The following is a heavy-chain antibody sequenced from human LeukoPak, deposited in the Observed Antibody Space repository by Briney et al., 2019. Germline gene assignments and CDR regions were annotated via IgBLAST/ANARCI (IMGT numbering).Heavy chain of an antibody. CDR3: ASARITMIVA. CDR1: GFTFSDYY. J-gene: IGHJ5*02. CDR2: ISRSGSTI. V-gene: IGHV3-11*01. Sequence: GGSLRLSCAASGFTFSDYYMSWIRQAPGKGLEWVSYISRSGSTIYYADSVKGRFTTSRDNAKNSLYLQMNSLRAEDTAVYYCASARITMIVAWGQGTLVTVSS. D-gene: IGHD3-22*01.